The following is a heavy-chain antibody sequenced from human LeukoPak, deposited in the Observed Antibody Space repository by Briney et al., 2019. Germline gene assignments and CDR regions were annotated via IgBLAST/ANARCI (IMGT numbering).Heavy chain of an antibody. CDR1: GGSITNYY. V-gene: IGHV4-59*08. J-gene: IGHJ4*02. CDR3: VRVGRSHHWSPDF. Sequence: SSETLSLTCTVSGGSITNYYWGCIRQPPGKGLEWIGFVSDSGKTNYSPSLRSRVTFSVDTSKNQFSLNLTSVTAADTAVYYRVRVGRSHHWSPDFWGLGTLVTVSS. CDR2: VSDSGKT. D-gene: IGHD1-1*01.